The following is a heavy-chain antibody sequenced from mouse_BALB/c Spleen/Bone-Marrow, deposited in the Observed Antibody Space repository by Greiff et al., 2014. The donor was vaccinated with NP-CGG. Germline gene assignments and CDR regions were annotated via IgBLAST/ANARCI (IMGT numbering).Heavy chain of an antibody. J-gene: IGHJ4*01. CDR3: ARFYYGSSYAMDY. V-gene: IGHV1S56*01. Sequence: VKLVESGSELVKPGASVRISCKASGYTFTSYYIHWVKQRPGQGLEWIGWIYPGNVNTKYNEKFKGKATLTADESSSTAYMQLSSLTSEDSAVYFCARFYYGSSYAMDYWGQGTSVTVSS. CDR2: IYPGNVNT. CDR1: GYTFTSYY. D-gene: IGHD1-1*01.